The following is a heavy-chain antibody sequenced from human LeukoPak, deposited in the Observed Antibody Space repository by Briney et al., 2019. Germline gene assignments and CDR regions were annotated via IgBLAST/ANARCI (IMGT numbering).Heavy chain of an antibody. Sequence: PSETLSLTCAVYGGSFSGYYWSWIRQPPGKGLEWIGEINHSGSTNYNPSLKSRVTISLDTSKNQFSLKLSSVTAADTAVYYCARRGGSGRSFDYWGQGTLVTVSS. CDR1: GGSFSGYY. J-gene: IGHJ4*02. CDR2: INHSGST. D-gene: IGHD3-10*01. V-gene: IGHV4-34*01. CDR3: ARRGGSGRSFDY.